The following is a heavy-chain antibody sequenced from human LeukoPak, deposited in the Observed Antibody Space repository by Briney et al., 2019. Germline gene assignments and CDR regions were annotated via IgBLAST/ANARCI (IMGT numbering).Heavy chain of an antibody. CDR2: IYYSGST. Sequence: PSETLSLTCTVSGGSISSYYWSWIRQPPGKGLEWIGYIYYSGSTNYNPSLKSRVTILVGTSKNQFSLKLSSVTAADTALYYCARHVSGSAMMHYFDYWGQGNLVTVSS. V-gene: IGHV4-59*08. D-gene: IGHD5-18*01. CDR3: ARHVSGSAMMHYFDY. J-gene: IGHJ4*02. CDR1: GGSISSYY.